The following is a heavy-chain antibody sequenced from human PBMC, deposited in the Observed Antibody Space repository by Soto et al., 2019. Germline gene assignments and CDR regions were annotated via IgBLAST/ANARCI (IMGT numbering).Heavy chain of an antibody. CDR3: VREVSDWSSHCPFDF. Sequence: SLRLSCAASGFTFSSYGMHWVRQAPGKGLEWVAVISYDGSNKYYADSVKGRFTISRDNSKNTLYLQMNSLRAEDTAIYYCVREVSDWSSHCPFDFWGRGTMVTVSS. CDR1: GFTFSSYG. V-gene: IGHV3-30*03. D-gene: IGHD2-21*02. CDR2: ISYDGSNK. J-gene: IGHJ3*01.